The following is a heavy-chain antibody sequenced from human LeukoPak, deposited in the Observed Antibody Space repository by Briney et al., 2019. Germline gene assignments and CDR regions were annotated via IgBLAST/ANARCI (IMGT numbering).Heavy chain of an antibody. D-gene: IGHD6-6*01. J-gene: IGHJ5*02. CDR3: VRDRPHNWFDP. Sequence: GGSLRLSCAASGFTFNSHWMHWVRQAPGKGLVWVSRINNDGSTITYADSVRGRFTISRDNAKNTLFLQMNSLRAEDTAVYYCVRDRPHNWFDPWGQGTLVTVSS. CDR2: INNDGSTI. V-gene: IGHV3-74*01. CDR1: GFTFNSHW.